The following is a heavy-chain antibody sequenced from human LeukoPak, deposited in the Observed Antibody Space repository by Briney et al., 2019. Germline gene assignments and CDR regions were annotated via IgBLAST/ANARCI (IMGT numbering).Heavy chain of an antibody. Sequence: SETLSLTCAVYGGSFSGYYWSWIRQPPGKGLEWIGEINHSGSTDYNPSLKSRVTISVDTSKNQFSLKLRSVTAADTSVYYCATLRSSSTSNGFDIWGQGTMVTVSS. J-gene: IGHJ3*02. CDR1: GGSFSGYY. CDR2: INHSGST. CDR3: ATLRSSSTSNGFDI. V-gene: IGHV4-34*01. D-gene: IGHD2-2*01.